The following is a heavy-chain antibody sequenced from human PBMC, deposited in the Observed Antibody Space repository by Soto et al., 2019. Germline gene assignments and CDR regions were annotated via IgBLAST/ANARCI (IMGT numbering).Heavy chain of an antibody. V-gene: IGHV1-18*01. J-gene: IGHJ6*02. CDR2: ISAYNGNT. CDR3: ASEYSSRWYSRYGMDV. D-gene: IGHD6-13*01. CDR1: GYTFTSYG. Sequence: QVQLVQSGAEVKKPGASVKVSCKASGYTFTSYGISWVRQAPGQGLEWMGWISAYNGNTNYAQKLQGRVTMTTDTSPCTAYMELRSLRSDDTAVYYCASEYSSRWYSRYGMDVWGQGTTVTVSS.